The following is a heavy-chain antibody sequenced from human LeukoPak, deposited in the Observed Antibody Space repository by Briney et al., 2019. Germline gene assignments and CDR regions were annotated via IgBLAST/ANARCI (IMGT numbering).Heavy chain of an antibody. CDR3: AREVGYYYMDV. Sequence: GGSLRLSCAASGFTFSSYEMNWVRQAPGKGLEWVSYISSSGSTIYYAVSVKGRFTISRDNAKNSLYLRMNSLRAEDTAVYYCAREVGYYYMDVSGKGTTVTVSS. CDR2: ISSSGSTI. CDR1: GFTFSSYE. D-gene: IGHD2-15*01. J-gene: IGHJ6*03. V-gene: IGHV3-48*03.